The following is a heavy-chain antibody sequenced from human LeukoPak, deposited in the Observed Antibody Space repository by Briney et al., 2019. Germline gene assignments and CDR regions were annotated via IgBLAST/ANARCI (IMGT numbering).Heavy chain of an antibody. J-gene: IGHJ2*01. Sequence: GSSVKVSCKASGGTFSSYAISWVRQAPGQGLEWMGGIIPIFGTANYAQKFQGRVTITTDESTSTAYMELSSLRSEDTAVYYCARSNYEGGLYWYFDLWGRGTLVTVSS. CDR1: GGTFSSYA. CDR3: ARSNYEGGLYWYFDL. D-gene: IGHD4-11*01. V-gene: IGHV1-69*05. CDR2: IIPIFGTA.